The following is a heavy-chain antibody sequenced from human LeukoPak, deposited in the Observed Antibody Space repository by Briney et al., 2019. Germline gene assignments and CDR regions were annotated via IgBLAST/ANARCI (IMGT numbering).Heavy chain of an antibody. CDR3: AKGSGYFDY. J-gene: IGHJ4*02. D-gene: IGHD3-10*01. Sequence: GGSLRLSCAASGFTFSSYGMHWVRQAPGKGLEWVAVISYDGSNKYYADSVKGRFTISRDNSKNTLYLQMNSLRAEDTAVYYCAKGSGYFDYWGQGTLVTVSS. CDR2: ISYDGSNK. V-gene: IGHV3-30*18. CDR1: GFTFSSYG.